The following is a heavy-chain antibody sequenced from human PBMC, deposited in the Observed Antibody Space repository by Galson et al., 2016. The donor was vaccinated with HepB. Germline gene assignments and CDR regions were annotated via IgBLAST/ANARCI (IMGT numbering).Heavy chain of an antibody. D-gene: IGHD3-10*02. CDR1: GGAIRSHA. J-gene: IGHJ5*02. Sequence: SVKVSCKASGGAIRSHAISWVRQAPGQGLEWVGGFIPLFGASKYAKKFQDRVAIIADESTNTAYMELRSLRSDDTALYYCATPSTVPPYPNWFDTWGQGTLVTVSS. CDR3: ATPSTVPPYPNWFDT. CDR2: FIPLFGAS. V-gene: IGHV1-69*13.